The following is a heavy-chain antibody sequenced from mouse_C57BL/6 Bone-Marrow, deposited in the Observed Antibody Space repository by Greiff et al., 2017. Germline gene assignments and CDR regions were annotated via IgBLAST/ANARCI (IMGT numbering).Heavy chain of an antibody. Sequence: EVQRVESGGGLVKPGGSLKLSCAASGYTFSSYAMSWVRQTPEKRLEWVATISDGGSYTYYPDNVKGRFTLSRDNAKNNLYLQMSHLKSEDTAMYYCARWGPYDALDYWGQGTSVTVSS. V-gene: IGHV5-4*01. J-gene: IGHJ4*01. CDR2: ISDGGSYT. CDR1: GYTFSSYA. D-gene: IGHD3-3*01. CDR3: ARWGPYDALDY.